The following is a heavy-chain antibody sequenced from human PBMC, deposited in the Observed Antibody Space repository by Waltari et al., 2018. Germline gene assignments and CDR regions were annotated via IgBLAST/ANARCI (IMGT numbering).Heavy chain of an antibody. V-gene: IGHV5-10-1*03. CDR3: AGRISRYNRNTAPYTWIDP. Sequence: EVQLVQSGAEVKKPGESLRISCQASGYKFTDFWIIWLRQVPGKGLEWMGESAPADAYTCSSPSVQAPVASAADKSINTAYLQWSSLKASDTAIYFCAGRISRYNRNTAPYTWIDPWGQGTLVTGSS. D-gene: IGHD3-9*01. CDR2: SAPADAYT. J-gene: IGHJ5*02. CDR1: GYKFTDFW.